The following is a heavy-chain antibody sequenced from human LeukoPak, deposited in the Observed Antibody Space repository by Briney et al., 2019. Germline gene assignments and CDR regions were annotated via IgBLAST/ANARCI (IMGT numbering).Heavy chain of an antibody. CDR2: IYHSGST. D-gene: IGHD1-1*01. Sequence: SGTLSLTCAVSGGSISSSNWWSWVRQPPGKGLEWIGEIYHSGSTNYNPSLKSRVTMSVDTSKNQFSLKLSSVTAADTAVYYCARDLSHWNDSDWFDPWGQGTLVTVSS. V-gene: IGHV4-4*02. J-gene: IGHJ5*02. CDR3: ARDLSHWNDSDWFDP. CDR1: GGSISSSNW.